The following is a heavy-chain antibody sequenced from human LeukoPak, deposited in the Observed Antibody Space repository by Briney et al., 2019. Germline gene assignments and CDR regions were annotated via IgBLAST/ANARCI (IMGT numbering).Heavy chain of an antibody. CDR1: GFTFSNYA. V-gene: IGHV3-23*01. CDR3: AKEGYSYGPFDY. CDR2: ISGSGGST. D-gene: IGHD5-18*01. J-gene: IGHJ4*02. Sequence: GGSLRLSCAAAGFTFSNYAMTWVRQAPGRGLEWVSSISGSGGSTYYADSVKGRFTISRDNSKNTLYLQMNSLRAEDTAVYYCAKEGYSYGPFDYWGQGTLVTVSS.